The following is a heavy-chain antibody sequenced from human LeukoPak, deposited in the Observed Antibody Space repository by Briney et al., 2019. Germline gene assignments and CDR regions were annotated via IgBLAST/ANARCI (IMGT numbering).Heavy chain of an antibody. CDR1: GGSFSGYY. J-gene: IGHJ6*03. D-gene: IGHD5-18*01. Sequence: PSETLSLTCAVYGGSFSGYYWSWIRQPPGKGLEWIGEINHSGSTNYNPSLKSRVTISVDTSKNQFSLKLSSVTAADTAVYYCARDRPRLRGYSYGYYYYMDVWGKGTTVTVSS. V-gene: IGHV4-34*01. CDR3: ARDRPRLRGYSYGYYYYMDV. CDR2: INHSGST.